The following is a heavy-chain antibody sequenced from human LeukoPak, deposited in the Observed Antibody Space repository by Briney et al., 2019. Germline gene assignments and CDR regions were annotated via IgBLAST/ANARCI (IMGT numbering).Heavy chain of an antibody. CDR1: GFNFNNAW. CDR3: AKDPYYYDTSGYNGDY. CDR2: ISGSGGST. D-gene: IGHD3-22*01. V-gene: IGHV3-23*01. J-gene: IGHJ4*02. Sequence: PGGSLRLSCAASGFNFNNAWMSWVRQAPGKGLEWVSSISGSGGSTYYADSVKGRFTISRDNSKNTLFLQMNSLRAEDTAVYYCAKDPYYYDTSGYNGDYWGQGTLVTVSS.